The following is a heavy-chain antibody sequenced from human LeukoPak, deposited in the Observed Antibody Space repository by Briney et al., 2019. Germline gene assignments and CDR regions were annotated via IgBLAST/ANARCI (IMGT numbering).Heavy chain of an antibody. D-gene: IGHD1-26*01. CDR1: LFTLINYS. CDR3: ARDWLMGAKDY. CDR2: ISSSSSYI. V-gene: IGHV3-21*01. Sequence: GGALRLSRAASLFTLINYSINSVRPPPAKGVDWVSSISSSSSYIYYADSVKGRFTISRDNAKNSLYLQMNSLRAEDTAVYYCARDWLMGAKDYWGQGTLVTVSS. J-gene: IGHJ4*02.